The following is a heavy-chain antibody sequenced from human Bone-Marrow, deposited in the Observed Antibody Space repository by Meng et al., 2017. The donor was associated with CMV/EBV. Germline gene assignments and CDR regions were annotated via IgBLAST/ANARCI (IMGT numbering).Heavy chain of an antibody. CDR2: MNPNSGIT. Sequence: ASVKVSCKTSGYTFTSFDINWVRQATGQGLEWMGWMNPNSGITGYAQKFQGRVTMTRNTSISTAYMELSSLRSEDTAVYYCTRGLGDSSWYDQGDYWGQGTLVTVYS. CDR1: GYTFTSFD. D-gene: IGHD6-13*01. CDR3: TRGLGDSSWYDQGDY. V-gene: IGHV1-8*01. J-gene: IGHJ4*02.